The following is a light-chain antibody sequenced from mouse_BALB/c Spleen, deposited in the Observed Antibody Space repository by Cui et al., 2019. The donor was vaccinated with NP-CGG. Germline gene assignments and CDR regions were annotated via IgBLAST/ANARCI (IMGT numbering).Light chain of an antibody. CDR2: GTN. Sequence: QAVVTQESALTTSPGETVTLTCRSSTGDVTTSNYDNWVQEKTDLVFTGLIGGTNNRAPGVPARFSGSLIGDKAALTITGAQTEDEAIYFCALWYSNHWVFGGGIKVTVL. CDR3: ALWYSNHWV. J-gene: IGLJ1*01. V-gene: IGLV1*01. CDR1: TGDVTTSNY.